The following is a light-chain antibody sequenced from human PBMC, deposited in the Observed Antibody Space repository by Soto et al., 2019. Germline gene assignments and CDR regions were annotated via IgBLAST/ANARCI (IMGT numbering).Light chain of an antibody. CDR3: SSYTGSSTLV. CDR2: EVS. V-gene: IGLV2-14*01. Sequence: QSVLTQPASVSGSPGQSITISCTGTSSDVGGYNYVSWYQQHPGKAPKLMIYEVSNRPSGVSNRFSGSKSGNMASLTISGLQAEDEGDYYCSSYTGSSTLVFGGGTKLTVL. CDR1: SSDVGGYNY. J-gene: IGLJ3*02.